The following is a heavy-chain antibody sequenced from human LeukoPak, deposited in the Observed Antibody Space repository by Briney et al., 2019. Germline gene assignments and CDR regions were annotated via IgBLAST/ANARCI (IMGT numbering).Heavy chain of an antibody. J-gene: IGHJ4*02. Sequence: GRSLRLSCAASGFSFSSYGMHWVRQAPGKGLEWVALILYEGSNEYYADSVKGRFTFSRDNSKNTLYLQMNSLRAEDTAVYYCARGGYKYGYDYWGQGTLVTVSS. CDR1: GFSFSSYG. CDR2: ILYEGSNE. V-gene: IGHV3-30*03. D-gene: IGHD5-18*01. CDR3: ARGGYKYGYDY.